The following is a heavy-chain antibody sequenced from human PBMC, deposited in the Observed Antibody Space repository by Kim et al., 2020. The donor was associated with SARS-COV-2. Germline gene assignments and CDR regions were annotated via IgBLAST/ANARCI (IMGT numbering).Heavy chain of an antibody. Sequence: ASVKVSCKASGYTFTSYGISWVRQAPGQGLEWMGWISAYNGNTNYAQKLQGRVTMTRDTSTSTAYMELRSLRSDDTAVYYCARDRRVIVLGPAANYYYYGMDLWGRGTPVTVSS. D-gene: IGHD2-2*01. V-gene: IGHV1-18*04. CDR2: ISAYNGNT. CDR1: GYTFTSYG. J-gene: IGHJ6*02. CDR3: ARDRRVIVLGPAANYYYYGMDL.